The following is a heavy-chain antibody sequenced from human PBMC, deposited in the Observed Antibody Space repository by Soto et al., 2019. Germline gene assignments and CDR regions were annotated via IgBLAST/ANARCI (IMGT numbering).Heavy chain of an antibody. J-gene: IGHJ4*02. CDR1: GYTFTSYA. CDR2: INAGNGNT. D-gene: IGHD3-3*01. V-gene: IGHV1-3*01. Sequence: ASVKVSCKASGYTFTSYAMHWVRQAPGQRLEWMGWINAGNGNTKYSQKFHGRVTITRDTSASTAYMELSSLRSEDTAVYYCARNNYDFWSGYPWRYFDYWGQGTLVTVSS. CDR3: ARNNYDFWSGYPWRYFDY.